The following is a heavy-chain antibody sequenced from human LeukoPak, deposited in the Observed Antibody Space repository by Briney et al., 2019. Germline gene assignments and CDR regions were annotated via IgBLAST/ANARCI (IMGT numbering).Heavy chain of an antibody. CDR1: GFTFSSFG. D-gene: IGHD2-2*01. J-gene: IGHJ6*03. CDR2: IRYDGSNK. V-gene: IGHV3-30*02. CDR3: AKDPEAPAGNYYYMDV. Sequence: GGSLRLSCAASGFTFSSFGMHWVRRAPGKGLEWVTFIRYDGSNKYYADSVKGRFTISRDNAKNTLYLQMNSLRAEDTAVYYCAKDPEAPAGNYYYMDVWGKGTTVTISS.